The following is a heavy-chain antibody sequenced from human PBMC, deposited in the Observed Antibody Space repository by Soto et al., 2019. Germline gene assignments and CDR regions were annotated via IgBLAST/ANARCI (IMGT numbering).Heavy chain of an antibody. Sequence: GGSLRLSCTASGFTFGDYAMSWFRQAPGKGLEWVGFIRSKAYGGTTEYAASVKGRFTISRDDSKSIAYLQMNSLKTEDTAVYYCTRDLRYGSSTSCYWPRWFDPWGQGTLVTVSS. CDR3: TRDLRYGSSTSCYWPRWFDP. J-gene: IGHJ5*02. D-gene: IGHD2-2*01. CDR2: IRSKAYGGTT. V-gene: IGHV3-49*03. CDR1: GFTFGDYA.